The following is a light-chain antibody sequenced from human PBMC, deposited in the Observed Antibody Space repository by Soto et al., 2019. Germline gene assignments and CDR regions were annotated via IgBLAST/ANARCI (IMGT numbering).Light chain of an antibody. CDR2: GNI. J-gene: IGLJ2*01. V-gene: IGLV1-40*01. Sequence: QSVLTQPPSVSRAPGQRVTISCTGSSSNIGAGYDVHWYQQLPGTAPKLLIYGNINRPSGVPDRFSGSKSGTSASLAITGLQAEDEADYYCQSYDSSLSGHVVFGGGTKLTVL. CDR1: SSNIGAGYD. CDR3: QSYDSSLSGHVV.